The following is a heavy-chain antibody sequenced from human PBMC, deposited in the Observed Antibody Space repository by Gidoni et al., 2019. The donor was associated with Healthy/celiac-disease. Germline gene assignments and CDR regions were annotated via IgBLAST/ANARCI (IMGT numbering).Heavy chain of an antibody. CDR1: GFPFGGYG. CDR2: ISFDGSNK. Sequence: QVQLVASGGGVVQPGRSLRLSCAASGFPFGGYGMHWVRQAPGKGLEWVAVISFDGSNKYYADSVKGRFTISRDNSKNTLYLQMNSLRAEDTAVYYCAKTTVTTGAFDYWGQGTLVTVSS. D-gene: IGHD4-17*01. V-gene: IGHV3-30*18. CDR3: AKTTVTTGAFDY. J-gene: IGHJ4*02.